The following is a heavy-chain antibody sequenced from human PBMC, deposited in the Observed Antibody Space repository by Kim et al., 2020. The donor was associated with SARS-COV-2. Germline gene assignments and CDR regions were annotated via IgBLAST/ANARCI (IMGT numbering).Heavy chain of an antibody. CDR1: ALPFSNYA. V-gene: IGHV3-23*01. Sequence: GGSLRLSCAASALPFSNYAMSWVRQPPGKGLEWVASISGSGDSTFYADSVKGRFTISRDNSKNTVFLQMNSLRADDTAVYYCAQDYSTIAVAGHNYFDPCGQKTLVTLSS. CDR2: ISGSGDST. D-gene: IGHD6-13*01. CDR3: AQDYSTIAVAGHNYFDP. J-gene: IGHJ5*02.